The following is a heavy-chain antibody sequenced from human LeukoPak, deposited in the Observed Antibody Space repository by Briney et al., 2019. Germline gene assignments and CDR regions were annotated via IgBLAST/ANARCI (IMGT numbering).Heavy chain of an antibody. CDR1: GFTVSSNY. CDR3: ARGDYYYYMDV. V-gene: IGHV3-53*01. Sequence: GGSLRLSCAASGFTVSSNYMSWVRQAPGKGLEWVSVIYSGGSTYYADSVKGRFTISRDNSKNTLYLQMNSLRAEDTDVYYCARGDYYYYMDVWGKGTTVTVSS. J-gene: IGHJ6*03. CDR2: IYSGGST.